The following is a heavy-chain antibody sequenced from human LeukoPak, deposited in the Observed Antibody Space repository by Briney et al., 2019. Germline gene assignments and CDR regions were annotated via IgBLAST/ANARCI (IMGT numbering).Heavy chain of an antibody. CDR2: IYHSGST. V-gene: IGHV4-4*02. Sequence: SGTLSLTCAVSGGSISSSNWWSWVSQPPGKGLEWIGEIYHSGSTNYNPSLKSRVTISVDKSKNQFSLKLSSVTAADTAVYYCGRLSGYSYGYVDYWGQGTLVTVSS. J-gene: IGHJ4*02. D-gene: IGHD5-18*01. CDR3: GRLSGYSYGYVDY. CDR1: GGSISSSNW.